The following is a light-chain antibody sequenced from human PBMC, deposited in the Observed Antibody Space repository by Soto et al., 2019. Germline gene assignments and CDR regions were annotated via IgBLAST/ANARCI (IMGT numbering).Light chain of an antibody. Sequence: EIWLTQSPGTLSLSPGERATLSCRASQSVSSSYLAWYQQKPGQAPRLLIYGASSRATGIPDRFSGSGSGKEFTLTIRRLEPEDFAVYYCQQYGSSPFGQGTRLEI. J-gene: IGKJ5*01. CDR1: QSVSSSY. CDR2: GAS. CDR3: QQYGSSP. V-gene: IGKV3-20*01.